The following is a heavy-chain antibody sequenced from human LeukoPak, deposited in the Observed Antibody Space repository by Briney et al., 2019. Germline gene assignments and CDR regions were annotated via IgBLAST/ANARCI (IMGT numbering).Heavy chain of an antibody. V-gene: IGHV4-30-4*08. D-gene: IGHD2-2*01. J-gene: IGHJ5*02. CDR3: AREELYCSSTSCWNWFDP. CDR2: IYYSGST. CDR1: GGSFSGYY. Sequence: SETLSLTCAVYGGSFSGYYWSWIRQPPGKGLEWIGYIYYSGSTYYNPSLKSRVTISVDTSKNQFSLKLSSVTAADTAVYYCAREELYCSSTSCWNWFDPWGQGTLVTVSS.